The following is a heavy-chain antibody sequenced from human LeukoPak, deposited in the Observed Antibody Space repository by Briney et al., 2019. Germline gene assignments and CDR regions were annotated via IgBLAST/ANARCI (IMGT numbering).Heavy chain of an antibody. D-gene: IGHD6-13*01. CDR1: GYTFTSYD. CDR2: MNPNSGNT. Sequence: ASVKVSCKASGYTFTSYDINWVRQATGQGLEWMGWMNPNSGNTGYAQKFQGRVTMTRNTSISTAYMELSSLRSEDTAVYYCARGPKGAAAGTRNWSDPWGQGTLVTVSS. J-gene: IGHJ5*02. CDR3: ARGPKGAAAGTRNWSDP. V-gene: IGHV1-8*01.